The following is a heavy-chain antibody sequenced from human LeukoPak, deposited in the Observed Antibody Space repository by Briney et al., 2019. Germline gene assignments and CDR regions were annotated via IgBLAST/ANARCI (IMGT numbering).Heavy chain of an antibody. V-gene: IGHV4-39*01. J-gene: IGHJ4*02. CDR1: GGSISSSSYY. CDR2: IYYSGST. Sequence: PSETLSLTCTVSGGSISSSSYYWGWIRQPPGKGLEWIGSIYYSGSTYYNPSLKSRVTISVDTSKNQFSLKLSSVTAADTAVYYCASRAIAVAGPEVNFDYWGQGTLVTVSS. D-gene: IGHD6-19*01. CDR3: ASRAIAVAGPEVNFDY.